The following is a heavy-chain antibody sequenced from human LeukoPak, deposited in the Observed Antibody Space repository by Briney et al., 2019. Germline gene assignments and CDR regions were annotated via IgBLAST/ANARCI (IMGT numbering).Heavy chain of an antibody. J-gene: IGHJ4*02. Sequence: GGSLRLSCAASGFIFTNAWMNWVRQAPGKGLEWVGRIKSKTDGGTTDYAAPVKGRFTVSRDDSKKMLYLQMNSLITEDTGVYYCTSSSSDWGQGTLVTVSS. CDR1: GFIFTNAW. D-gene: IGHD6-19*01. V-gene: IGHV3-15*01. CDR2: IKSKTDGGTT. CDR3: TSSSSD.